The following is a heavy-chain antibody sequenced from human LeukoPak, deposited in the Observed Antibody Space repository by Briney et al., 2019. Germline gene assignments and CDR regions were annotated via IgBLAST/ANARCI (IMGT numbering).Heavy chain of an antibody. D-gene: IGHD5-18*01. J-gene: IGHJ4*02. CDR2: IYYTGIT. CDR1: GGSISSSSYY. V-gene: IGHV4-39*01. Sequence: SETLSLTCTVSGGSISSSSYYWGWIRQPPGMGLEWIGHIYYTGITYYNPSLKSRVTISVDTSKNQFSLKLSSVTAADTAVYYCARRDTPRYSHGSAAFFPFDYWGQGTLVTVSS. CDR3: ARRDTPRYSHGSAAFFPFDY.